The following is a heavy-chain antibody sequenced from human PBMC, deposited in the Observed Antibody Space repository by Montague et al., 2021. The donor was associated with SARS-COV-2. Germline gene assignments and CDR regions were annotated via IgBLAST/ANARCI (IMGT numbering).Heavy chain of an antibody. CDR2: IYHTGDT. CDR3: ASPKEGSGYYRPFDS. D-gene: IGHD3-22*01. Sequence: SETLSLTCGVSGASVTSTNWWSWVRQPTGKGLEWIGEIYHTGDTNYRPSLKSRVYISLDKSKNQLSLRLNSVTAADTAVYYCASPKEGSGYYRPFDSWGQGTLVTVSS. J-gene: IGHJ4*02. V-gene: IGHV4-4*02. CDR1: GASVTSTNW.